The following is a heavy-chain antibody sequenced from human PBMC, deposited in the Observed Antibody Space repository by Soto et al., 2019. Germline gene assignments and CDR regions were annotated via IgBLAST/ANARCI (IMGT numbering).Heavy chain of an antibody. D-gene: IGHD3-22*01. CDR1: GYSFAGYW. CDR3: ARQIYDSDTGPNFQYYFDS. CDR2: IDPSDSQT. Sequence: GESLKISCMGSGYSFAGYWITWVRQKPGKGLEWMGRIDPSDSQTYYSPSFRGHVTISVTKSITTVFLQWSSLRASDTAMYYCARQIYDSDTGPNFQYYFDSWGQGTPVTVSS. J-gene: IGHJ4*02. V-gene: IGHV5-10-1*01.